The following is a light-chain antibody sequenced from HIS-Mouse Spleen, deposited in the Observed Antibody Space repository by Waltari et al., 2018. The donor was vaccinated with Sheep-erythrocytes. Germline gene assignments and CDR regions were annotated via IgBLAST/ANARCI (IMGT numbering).Light chain of an antibody. CDR3: QQSYSTPQCT. CDR1: QSISSY. V-gene: IGKV1-39*01. CDR2: AAS. J-gene: IGKJ3*01. Sequence: DIQMTQSPSSLSASVGDRATIPCRASQSISSYLNWYQQKPGKAPKLLIYAASSLQSGVPSRFSGSGSGTDFTLTISRLQPEDFATDYCQQSYSTPQCTFGPGTKVDIK.